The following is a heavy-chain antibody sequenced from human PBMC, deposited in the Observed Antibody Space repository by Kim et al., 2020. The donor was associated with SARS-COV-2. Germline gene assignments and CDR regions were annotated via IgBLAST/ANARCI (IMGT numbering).Heavy chain of an antibody. D-gene: IGHD6-13*01. CDR1: GFTFSSYA. CDR2: ISSNGGST. CDR3: VKDRTQSWFHFDY. Sequence: GGSLRLSCSASGFTFSSYAMHWVRQAPGKGLEYVSAISSNGGSTYYADSVKGRFTISRDNSKNTLYLQMSSLRAEDTAVYYCVKDRTQSWFHFDYWGQGTLVTVSS. V-gene: IGHV3-64D*09. J-gene: IGHJ4*02.